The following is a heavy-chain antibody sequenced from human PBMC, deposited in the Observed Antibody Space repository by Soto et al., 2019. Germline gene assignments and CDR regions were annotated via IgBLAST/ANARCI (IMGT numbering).Heavy chain of an antibody. V-gene: IGHV5-51*01. CDR2: IYPGDSDT. CDR3: ARHGESRITMVRGDLSAMDV. D-gene: IGHD3-10*01. CDR1: GYSFTSYW. Sequence: GESLKISCKGSGYSFTSYWIGWVRQMPGKGLEWMGIIYPGDSDTRYSPSFQGQVTISADKSISTAYLQWSSLKASDTAMYYCARHGESRITMVRGDLSAMDVWGQATTVTHS. J-gene: IGHJ6*02.